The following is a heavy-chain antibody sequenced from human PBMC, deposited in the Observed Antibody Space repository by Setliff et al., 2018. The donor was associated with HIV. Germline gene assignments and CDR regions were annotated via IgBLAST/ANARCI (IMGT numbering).Heavy chain of an antibody. CDR1: GYTFASYD. D-gene: IGHD3-22*01. Sequence: ASVKVSCTASGYTFASYDINWVRQAAGQGLEWMGWMNPNSGNTGDAQKFQGRVTMTGNTSISTAYMELSSLRSEDTAVYFCARGGGGYYYIGAFDLWGQGTVVTVSS. J-gene: IGHJ3*01. CDR2: MNPNSGNT. CDR3: ARGGGGYYYIGAFDL. V-gene: IGHV1-8*02.